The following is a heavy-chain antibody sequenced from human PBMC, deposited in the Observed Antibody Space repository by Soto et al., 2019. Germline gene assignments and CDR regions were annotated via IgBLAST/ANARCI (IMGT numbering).Heavy chain of an antibody. Sequence: SETLSLTSTVSGGSISSFYWIWLRQPPGKGLEWIGYIYYSGSTNYNPSLKSRVTISVDTSKNQFSLKLSSVTAADTAVYYCARDGGSGYYYYGMDVWGQGTTVTVSS. V-gene: IGHV4-59*01. CDR3: ARDGGSGYYYYGMDV. CDR1: GGSISSFY. CDR2: IYYSGST. J-gene: IGHJ6*02.